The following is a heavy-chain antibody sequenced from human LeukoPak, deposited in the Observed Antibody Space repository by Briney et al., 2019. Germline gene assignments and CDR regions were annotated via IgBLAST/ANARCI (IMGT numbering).Heavy chain of an antibody. CDR2: ISGSGGST. CDR3: AKEFKTYYYDSSGYDGFDY. Sequence: PGGSLRLSCAASGFTFSSYAMSWVRQAPGKGLEWVSAISGSGGSTYYADSVKGRFTISRDNSKNTLYLQMNSLRAEDTAVYYCAKEFKTYYYDSSGYDGFDYWGQGTLVTVSS. V-gene: IGHV3-23*01. J-gene: IGHJ4*02. CDR1: GFTFSSYA. D-gene: IGHD3-22*01.